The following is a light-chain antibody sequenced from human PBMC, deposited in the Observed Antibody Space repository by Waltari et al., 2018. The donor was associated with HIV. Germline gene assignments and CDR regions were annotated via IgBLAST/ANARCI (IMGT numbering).Light chain of an antibody. CDR3: SSYTSSSTLV. J-gene: IGLJ1*01. Sequence: QSALTQPASVSGSPGQSITISCTGTSSDVGGYNYVSRYQKPPSKAPKLMIYEVSNRPSWVSNRFSGSKSGNTASLTISGLQAEDEADYYCSSYTSSSTLVFGTGTKVTVL. CDR1: SSDVGGYNY. V-gene: IGLV2-14*01. CDR2: EVS.